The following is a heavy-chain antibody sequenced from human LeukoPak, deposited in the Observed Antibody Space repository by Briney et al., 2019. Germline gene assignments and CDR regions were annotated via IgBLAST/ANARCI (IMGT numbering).Heavy chain of an antibody. CDR2: IYYGGST. V-gene: IGHV4-30-4*08. CDR3: ARASGSYDAVDY. Sequence: KASETLSLTCTVSGGSISSGDYYWRWIRQPPGKGLEWIGYIYYGGSTYYNPSLKSRVTISVDTSKNQFSLKLSSVTAADTAVYYCARASGSYDAVDYWGQGTLVTVSS. CDR1: GGSISSGDYY. D-gene: IGHD1-26*01. J-gene: IGHJ4*02.